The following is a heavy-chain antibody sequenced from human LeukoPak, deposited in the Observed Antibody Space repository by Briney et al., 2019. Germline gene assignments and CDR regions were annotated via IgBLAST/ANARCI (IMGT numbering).Heavy chain of an antibody. CDR1: GGSISSYN. Sequence: SETLSLTCTVSGGSISSYNWSWIRQPAGKGLEWIGRIYTSESTNYNPSLKSRVTMSVDTSKNQFSLKLSSVTAADTAVYYCAREEHYDFWSYAFDIWGQGTMVTVSS. D-gene: IGHD3-3*01. V-gene: IGHV4-4*07. CDR2: IYTSEST. J-gene: IGHJ3*02. CDR3: AREEHYDFWSYAFDI.